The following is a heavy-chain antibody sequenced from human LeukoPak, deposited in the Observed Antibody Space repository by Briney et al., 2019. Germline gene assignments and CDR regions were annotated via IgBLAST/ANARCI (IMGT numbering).Heavy chain of an antibody. J-gene: IGHJ4*02. V-gene: IGHV1-69*13. CDR2: IIPIFGTA. CDR1: GGTFSSYA. CDR3: ARKGFLDYGDYVFSV. Sequence: SVKVSCTASGGTFSSYAISWVRQAPGQGLEWMGGIIPIFGTANYAQKFQGRVTITADESTSTAYMELSSLSSEDTAVYYCARKGFLDYGDYVFSVWGQGTLVTVSS. D-gene: IGHD4-17*01.